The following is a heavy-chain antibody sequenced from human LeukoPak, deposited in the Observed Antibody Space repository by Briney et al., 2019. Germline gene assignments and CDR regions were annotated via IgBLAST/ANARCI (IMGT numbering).Heavy chain of an antibody. CDR3: ANPRTDIGYFEYFQH. J-gene: IGHJ1*01. D-gene: IGHD5-18*01. V-gene: IGHV3-23*01. CDR1: GFAFTNYA. CDR2: ISGSGAIT. Sequence: GTLRFSCAASGFAFTNYAMNRLRQGPGQGWKGVSSISGSGAITYYADSVKGRFTISRDNSKNTLFLQMNSLRAEDTAVYYCANPRTDIGYFEYFQHWGQGTLVTVSS.